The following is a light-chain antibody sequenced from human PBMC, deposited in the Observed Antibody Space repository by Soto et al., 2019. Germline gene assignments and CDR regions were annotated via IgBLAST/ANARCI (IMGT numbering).Light chain of an antibody. CDR3: SSYTSSSTPV. J-gene: IGLJ2*01. CDR1: SSDVGGYNY. CDR2: DVS. Sequence: QSVLTQPASVSGSPGQSITISCTGTSSDVGGYNYVSWYQQHPGKAPKLMIYDVSNRPSGVSNRFSGSKSGNTASLTISGRQAEDEADYYCSSYTSSSTPVFGGGTKVTVL. V-gene: IGLV2-14*01.